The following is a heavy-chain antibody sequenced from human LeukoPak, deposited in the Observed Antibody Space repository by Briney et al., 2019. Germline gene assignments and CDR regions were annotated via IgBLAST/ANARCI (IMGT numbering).Heavy chain of an antibody. CDR1: GFSFRSYA. CDR2: ISSDGSTP. Sequence: GGSLTLSCAAFGFSFRSYAMHWVRQAPGKGLEFVSAISSDGSTPYYADSVKRRFNISTDTSKNTLYLQMGSLTAEDMAVHYCAIVFGAHTNGLDYWSQGTLVTVSS. D-gene: IGHD2-8*01. CDR3: AIVFGAHTNGLDY. V-gene: IGHV3-64*02. J-gene: IGHJ4*02.